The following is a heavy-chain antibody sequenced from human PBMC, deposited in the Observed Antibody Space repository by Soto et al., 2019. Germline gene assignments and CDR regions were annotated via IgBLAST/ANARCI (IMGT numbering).Heavy chain of an antibody. V-gene: IGHV1-46*03. Sequence: ASVKVSCKASGDTFTSYYMQWVRQAPGQELEWMGRINASGGSTSYSQKFQGRVTITRDTSTSTAYMELSSLRSEDTAVFYCALYRGKYSGLGPSWGQGTLVTVS. D-gene: IGHD1-26*01. CDR3: ALYRGKYSGLGPS. CDR1: GDTFTSYY. J-gene: IGHJ5*02. CDR2: INASGGST.